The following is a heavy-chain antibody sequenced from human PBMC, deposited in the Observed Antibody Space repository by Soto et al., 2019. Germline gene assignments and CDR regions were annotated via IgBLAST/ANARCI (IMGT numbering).Heavy chain of an antibody. D-gene: IGHD3-22*01. Sequence: EVQLVESGGGLVKPGASLRLSCVASKFTFSYAWMSWVRQAPGKGLEWVGRIKATADGGTRDYAAPVKGRFIISRDDSKNTLFLQMNGLRTEDTARYYCTTDDTSGYYFQYWGQGTLVSVSS. CDR3: TTDDTSGYYFQY. CDR1: KFTFSYAW. J-gene: IGHJ4*02. CDR2: IKATADGGTR. V-gene: IGHV3-15*01.